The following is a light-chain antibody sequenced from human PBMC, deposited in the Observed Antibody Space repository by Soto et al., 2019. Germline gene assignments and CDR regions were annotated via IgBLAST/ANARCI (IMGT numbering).Light chain of an antibody. CDR1: QSVSSN. CDR2: GAS. Sequence: EIVITQSPSTLSVSPAERATLSCRASQSVSSNLAWYQQKPGQAPRLLIYGASTRATGIPARFSGSGSGTEFTLTISSLQSEDFAVYYCQQYNNWPLTFGGGSKADIK. V-gene: IGKV3-15*01. CDR3: QQYNNWPLT. J-gene: IGKJ4*01.